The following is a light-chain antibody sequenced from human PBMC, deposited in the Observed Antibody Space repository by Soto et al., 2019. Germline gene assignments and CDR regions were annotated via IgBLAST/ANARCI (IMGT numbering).Light chain of an antibody. CDR1: SSNIGNNY. CDR3: QSYDSSLSGSV. CDR2: GNS. V-gene: IGLV1-40*01. J-gene: IGLJ2*01. Sequence: QSVLTQPPSVSAAPGQKVTISCSGSSSNIGNNYVSWYQQLPGTAPQLLIYGNSNRPSGVPDRFSGSKSGTSASLAITGLQAEDEADYYCQSYDSSLSGSVFGGGTQLTVL.